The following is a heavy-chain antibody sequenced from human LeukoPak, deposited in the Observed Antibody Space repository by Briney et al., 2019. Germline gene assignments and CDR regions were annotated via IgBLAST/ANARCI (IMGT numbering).Heavy chain of an antibody. D-gene: IGHD5-12*01. V-gene: IGHV3-20*01. CDR3: ARGSGYDSGFDY. CDR1: GFTFDDFG. J-gene: IGHJ4*02. Sequence: PGGSLRLSCAASGFTFDDFGMSWVRQAPGKGLEWVSGIYWNGGSTGYADSVKGRFTISRDNAKNSLYLQMNSLRAEDTALYHCARGSGYDSGFDYWGQGTLVTVSS. CDR2: IYWNGGST.